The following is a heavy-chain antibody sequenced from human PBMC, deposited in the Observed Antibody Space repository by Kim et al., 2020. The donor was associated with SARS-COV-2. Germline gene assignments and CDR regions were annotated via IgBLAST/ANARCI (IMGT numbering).Heavy chain of an antibody. J-gene: IGHJ4*02. CDR3: ARVGGYSGYPQYYFDY. Sequence: SVKGRFTISRDNAKNALYLQMNSLRAEDTAVYYCARVGGYSGYPQYYFDYWGQGTLVTVSS. V-gene: IGHV3-11*06. D-gene: IGHD5-12*01.